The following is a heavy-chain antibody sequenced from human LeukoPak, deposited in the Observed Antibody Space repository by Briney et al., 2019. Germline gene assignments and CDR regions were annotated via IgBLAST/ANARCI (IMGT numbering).Heavy chain of an antibody. CDR2: IYHSGST. CDR1: GYSISSGYY. CDR3: ARETSLMGYSGGLGFNY. V-gene: IGHV4-38-2*02. J-gene: IGHJ4*02. Sequence: SETLSLTCTVSGYSISSGYYWGWIRQPPGKGLEWIGSIYHSGSTYYNPSLKSRVTISADTSKTQFSLKLTSVTAADTAVYYCARETSLMGYSGGLGFNYWGQGTLVTVAS. D-gene: IGHD5-12*01.